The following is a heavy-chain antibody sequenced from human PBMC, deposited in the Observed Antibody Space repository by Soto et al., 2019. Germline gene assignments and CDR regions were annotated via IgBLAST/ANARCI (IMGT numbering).Heavy chain of an antibody. Sequence: GASVKVSCKASGGTFSSYAISWVRQAPGQGLEWMGGIIPIFGTANYAQKFQGRVTITADESTSTAYMELSSLRSEDTAVYYCARVPHRTDDIVVVPAAIGAFDIWGQGTMVTVSS. D-gene: IGHD2-2*01. V-gene: IGHV1-69*13. J-gene: IGHJ3*02. CDR3: ARVPHRTDDIVVVPAAIGAFDI. CDR2: IIPIFGTA. CDR1: GGTFSSYA.